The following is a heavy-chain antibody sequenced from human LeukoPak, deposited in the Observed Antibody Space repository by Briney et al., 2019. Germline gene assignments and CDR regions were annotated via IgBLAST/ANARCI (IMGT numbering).Heavy chain of an antibody. J-gene: IGHJ4*02. D-gene: IGHD3-10*01. CDR1: GFTFSSYG. Sequence: GGSLRLSCAASGFTFSSYGMHWVRQAPGKGLEWVAFIRYDGSNKYYADSVKGRFTISRDNSKNTLYLQMNSLGAEDTAVYYCAKDRGGYYREPFYWGQGTLVTVSS. V-gene: IGHV3-30*02. CDR2: IRYDGSNK. CDR3: AKDRGGYYREPFY.